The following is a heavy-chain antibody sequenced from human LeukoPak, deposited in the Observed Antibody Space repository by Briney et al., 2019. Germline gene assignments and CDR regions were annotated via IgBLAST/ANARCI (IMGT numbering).Heavy chain of an antibody. CDR3: AGGATFGGVQY. J-gene: IGHJ4*02. CDR2: IIPIFGTA. V-gene: IGHV1-69*05. D-gene: IGHD3-16*01. CDR1: GGTFSSYA. Sequence: SVKVSCKASGGTFSSYAISWVRQAPGRGLEWMGGIIPIFGTANYAQKFQGRVTITTDESTSTAYMELSSLRSEDTAVYYCAGGATFGGVQYWGQGTLVTVSS.